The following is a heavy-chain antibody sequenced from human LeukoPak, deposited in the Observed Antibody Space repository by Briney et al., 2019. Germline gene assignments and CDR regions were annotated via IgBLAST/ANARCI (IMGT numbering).Heavy chain of an antibody. Sequence: TGGSLRLSCAASRFTFSDYWMHWVRQAPGKGLVWISLINTDGSSTSYADFVKGRFTISRDNAKNTLYLQMNSLRAEDTAVYYCAGDSGRYQGSWFDPWGQGTLVTVSS. CDR2: INTDGSST. CDR3: AGDSGRYQGSWFDP. CDR1: RFTFSDYW. D-gene: IGHD1-26*01. J-gene: IGHJ5*02. V-gene: IGHV3-74*01.